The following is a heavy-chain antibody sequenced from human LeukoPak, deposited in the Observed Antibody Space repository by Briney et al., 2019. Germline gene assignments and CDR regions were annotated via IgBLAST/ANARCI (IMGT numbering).Heavy chain of an antibody. Sequence: PSETLSLTCAVYGGSFSGYYWSWIRQPPGKGLEWIGGINHRGSTNHNPSLKSRVTISVDTSKNQFSLKLSSVTAADTAVYYCAREGYYYDTSGYHYTKYWGQGTLVTVSS. CDR2: INHRGST. CDR3: AREGYYYDTSGYHYTKY. J-gene: IGHJ4*02. V-gene: IGHV4-34*01. CDR1: GGSFSGYY. D-gene: IGHD3-22*01.